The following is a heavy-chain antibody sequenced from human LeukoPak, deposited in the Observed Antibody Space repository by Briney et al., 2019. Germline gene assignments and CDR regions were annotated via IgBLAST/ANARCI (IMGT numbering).Heavy chain of an antibody. CDR2: IYYSGST. Sequence: SQTLSLTCTVSGGSISSGGYYWSWIRQHPGKGLEWIGYIYYSGSTNYNPSLKSRVTISVDTSKNQFSLKLSSVTAADTAVYYCARGGMIVDAFDIWGQGTMVTVSS. V-gene: IGHV4-31*03. CDR3: ARGGMIVDAFDI. CDR1: GGSISSGGYY. J-gene: IGHJ3*02. D-gene: IGHD3-22*01.